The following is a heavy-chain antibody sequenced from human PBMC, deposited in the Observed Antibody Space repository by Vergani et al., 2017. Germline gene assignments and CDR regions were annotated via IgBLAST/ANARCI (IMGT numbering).Heavy chain of an antibody. CDR3: ARGYCSSTSCYPYYYYMDV. V-gene: IGHV4-39*07. CDR1: GGSITSSSYY. J-gene: IGHJ6*03. Sequence: QLHLQESGPGLVKPSETLSLTCTVSGGSITSSSYYWGWIRQPPGKGLEWIGNIYHSGGAYYNPSLKGRVTISDDTSKNQFSLKLSSVTAADTAVYYCARGYCSSTSCYPYYYYMDVWGKGTTVTVSS. D-gene: IGHD2-2*01. CDR2: IYHSGGA.